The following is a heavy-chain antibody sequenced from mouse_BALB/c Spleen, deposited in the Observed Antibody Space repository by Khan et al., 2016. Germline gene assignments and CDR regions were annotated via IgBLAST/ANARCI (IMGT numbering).Heavy chain of an antibody. Sequence: EVKLLESGGGLVQPGGSLRLSCAASGFAFSRYWMSWVRQAPGKGLEWIGEINPDSSTINYTPSLKHKFIISRDNAKNTLYLQMSKVRSEDTALYYCARAGYYGYLAYWGQGTLVTVSA. CDR1: GFAFSRYW. D-gene: IGHD1-1*01. CDR3: ARAGYYGYLAY. CDR2: INPDSSTI. J-gene: IGHJ3*01. V-gene: IGHV4-1*02.